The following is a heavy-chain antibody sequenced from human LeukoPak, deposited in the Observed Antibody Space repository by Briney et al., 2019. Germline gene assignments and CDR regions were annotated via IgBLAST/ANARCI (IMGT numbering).Heavy chain of an antibody. CDR2: ISSSGSTI. J-gene: IGHJ4*02. V-gene: IGHV3-48*03. Sequence: GGSLRPSCAASGFTFSSYEMNWVRQAPGKGLEWVSYISSSGSTIYYADSVKGRFTISRDNAKNSLYLQMNSLRAEDTAVYYCARVGTELLGNDYWGQGTLVTVSS. D-gene: IGHD1-1*01. CDR1: GFTFSSYE. CDR3: ARVGTELLGNDY.